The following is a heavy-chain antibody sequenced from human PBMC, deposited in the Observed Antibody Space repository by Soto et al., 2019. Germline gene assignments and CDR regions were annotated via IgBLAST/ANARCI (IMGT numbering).Heavy chain of an antibody. D-gene: IGHD1-26*01. CDR1: GGTFSSYA. V-gene: IGHV1-69*01. J-gene: IGHJ6*02. Sequence: QVQLVQSGAEVKKPGSSVKVSCKASGGTFSSYAISWVRQAPGQGLEWMGGTIPIFGTANYAQKFQGRVTITADESTSTAYMELSSLRSEDTAVYYCARGGGELLSHYYYYYGMDVWGQGTTVTVSS. CDR3: ARGGGELLSHYYYYYGMDV. CDR2: TIPIFGTA.